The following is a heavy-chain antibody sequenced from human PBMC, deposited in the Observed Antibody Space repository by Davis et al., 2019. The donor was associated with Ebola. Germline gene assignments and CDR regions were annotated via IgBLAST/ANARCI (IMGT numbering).Heavy chain of an antibody. CDR1: GNSFTSYW. CDR3: ARLRRTITGMDDAFDV. V-gene: IGHV5-51*01. Sequence: GESLKISCKYSGNSFTSYWIGWVRQMPGKGLEGVGIVYPGDSYDTYVHYNPSFQGQVTISADKSIKPAFLQWSSLKASDTGMYYCARLRRTITGMDDAFDVWGQGTMVSVSS. D-gene: IGHD2-8*02. CDR2: VYPGDSYD. J-gene: IGHJ3*01.